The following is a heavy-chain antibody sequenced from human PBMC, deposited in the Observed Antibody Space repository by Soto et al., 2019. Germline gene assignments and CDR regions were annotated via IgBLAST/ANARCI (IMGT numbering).Heavy chain of an antibody. CDR2: IKSKTNGGTT. Sequence: EVQLVESGGGLVKPGGSLRLSCAVSGFTFRNAWMSWVRQAPGKGLEWVGRIKSKTNGGTTDYAAPVKGRFIISRDDPKNTLSLQMNSLKIEVTAVYYCTTDRGGGSGWYLESGMDVWGQGTTVTVSS. V-gene: IGHV3-15*01. D-gene: IGHD6-19*01. CDR1: GFTFRNAW. J-gene: IGHJ6*02. CDR3: TTDRGGGSGWYLESGMDV.